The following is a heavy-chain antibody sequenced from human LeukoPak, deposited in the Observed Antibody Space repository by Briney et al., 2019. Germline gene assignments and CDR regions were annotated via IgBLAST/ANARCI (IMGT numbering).Heavy chain of an antibody. Sequence: AGGSLRLSCAASGFTFSSYAMHWVRQAPGKGLEYVSAISSNGGSTYYANSVKGRFTISRDNSKNTLYLQMGSLRAEDMAVYYCATSPLSGSGKGIDYWGQGTLVTVSS. CDR3: ATSPLSGSGKGIDY. V-gene: IGHV3-64*01. CDR2: ISSNGGST. CDR1: GFTFSSYA. J-gene: IGHJ4*02. D-gene: IGHD1-26*01.